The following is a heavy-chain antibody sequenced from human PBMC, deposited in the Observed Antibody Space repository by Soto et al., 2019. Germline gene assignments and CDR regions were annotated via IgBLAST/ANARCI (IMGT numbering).Heavy chain of an antibody. V-gene: IGHV1-69*01. CDR1: GGTFSSYA. J-gene: IGHJ4*02. CDR3: ARGRGGFLEWLFDY. D-gene: IGHD3-3*01. Sequence: QVQLVQSGAEVKKPGSSVKVSCKASGGTFSSYAISWVRQAPGQGLEWTGGIIPIFGTANYAQKFQGRVTITADESTSTAYMELSSLRSEDTAVYYCARGRGGFLEWLFDYWGQGTLVTVSS. CDR2: IIPIFGTA.